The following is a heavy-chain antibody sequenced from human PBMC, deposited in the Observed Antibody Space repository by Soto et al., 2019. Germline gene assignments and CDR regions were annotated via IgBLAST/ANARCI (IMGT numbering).Heavy chain of an antibody. CDR1: GGSISSYY. CDR2: IYYSGST. D-gene: IGHD3-3*01. V-gene: IGHV4-59*01. J-gene: IGHJ6*02. Sequence: SETLSLTCTVSGGSISSYYWSWIRQPPGKGLEWIGYIYYSGSTNYNPSLKSRVTISVDTSKNQFSLKLSSVTAADTAVYYCARTSPYYDFWSATWDYYYYGMDVWGQGTTVTVSS. CDR3: ARTSPYYDFWSATWDYYYYGMDV.